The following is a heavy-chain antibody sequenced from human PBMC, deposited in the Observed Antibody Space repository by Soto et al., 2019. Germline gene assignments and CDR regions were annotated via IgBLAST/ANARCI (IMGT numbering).Heavy chain of an antibody. CDR3: ARDDSMIVANGAGY. V-gene: IGHV3-30-3*01. CDR1: GFTFSSYA. CDR2: ISYDGSNK. J-gene: IGHJ4*02. D-gene: IGHD3-22*01. Sequence: GGSLRLSCAASGFTFSSYAMHWVRQAPGKGLEWVAVISYDGSNKYYADSVKGRFTISRDNSKNTLYLQMNSLRAEDTAVHYCARDDSMIVANGAGYWGQGTMVTVSS.